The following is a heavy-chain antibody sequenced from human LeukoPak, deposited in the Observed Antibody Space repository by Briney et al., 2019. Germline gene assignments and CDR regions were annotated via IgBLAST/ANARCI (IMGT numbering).Heavy chain of an antibody. J-gene: IGHJ2*01. CDR2: ISWNSGSI. D-gene: IGHD6-13*01. CDR1: GFTFDDYA. V-gene: IGHV3-9*01. CDR3: AKDGRIAADGQYWYFDL. Sequence: GRSLRLSCAASGFTFDDYAMHWVRQAPGKGLEWVSGISWNSGSIGYADSVKGRFTISRDNAKNSLYLQMNSLRAEDTALYYCAKDGRIAADGQYWYFDLGGRGTLVTVSS.